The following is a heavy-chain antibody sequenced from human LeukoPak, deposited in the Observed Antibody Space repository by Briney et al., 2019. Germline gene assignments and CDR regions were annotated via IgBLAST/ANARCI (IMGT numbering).Heavy chain of an antibody. CDR3: ARDMAGGHPYDSSGYYHAFDV. Sequence: GASVKVSCKASGGTFSSYAISWVRQAPGQRLEWMGWINAGKGNTKYSQKFQGRVTVTRDTSASTASMELSSLRSEDTAMYYCARDMAGGHPYDSSGYYHAFDVWGQGTMVTVSS. J-gene: IGHJ3*01. CDR2: INAGKGNT. CDR1: GGTFSSYA. D-gene: IGHD3-22*01. V-gene: IGHV1-3*01.